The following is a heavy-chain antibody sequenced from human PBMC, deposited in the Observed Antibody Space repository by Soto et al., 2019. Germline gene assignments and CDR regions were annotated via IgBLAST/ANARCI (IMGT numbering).Heavy chain of an antibody. V-gene: IGHV1-18*01. CDR3: ARALYYYDNSGLAY. CDR2: INIYSGDA. J-gene: IGHJ4*02. Sequence: QVRLEQSGPEVKKTGASVTVSCKASGYTFTSYGISWVRQAPGQGLEWMGWINIYSGDANYAQSFQDRVTMTSDTSTNTVYMEMRTLRSDDTAVYYCARALYYYDNSGLAYWGQGTLVTVSS. D-gene: IGHD3-22*01. CDR1: GYTFTSYG.